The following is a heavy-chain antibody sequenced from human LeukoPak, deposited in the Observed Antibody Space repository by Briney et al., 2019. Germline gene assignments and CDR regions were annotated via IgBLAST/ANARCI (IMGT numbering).Heavy chain of an antibody. CDR3: AGDRGITITKDFDY. CDR2: YDPEEGGI. V-gene: IGHV1-24*01. CDR1: GSTLAESY. Sequence: ASVKVSCKVSGSTLAESYIHWLRQAPGKGLEWMGGYDPEEGGIIYAQKFLDRVTMTEDTSTTTAYMEVSSLRSEDTAVYFCAGDRGITITKDFDYWGQGTVVTVSS. J-gene: IGHJ4*02. D-gene: IGHD1-1*01.